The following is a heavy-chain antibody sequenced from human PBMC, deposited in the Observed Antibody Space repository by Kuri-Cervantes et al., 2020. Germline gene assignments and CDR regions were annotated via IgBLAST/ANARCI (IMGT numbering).Heavy chain of an antibody. D-gene: IGHD2-2*01. V-gene: IGHV4-38-2*02. CDR2: VFHSGST. CDR3: ARDRTAFDI. CDR1: GYSIRSGSY. J-gene: IGHJ3*02. Sequence: SQTLSLTCAVSGYSIRSGSYWGWIRQSPRLGLQWIGSVFHSGSTFYNPSLESRLTISVDTSKNQFSLKLTSVTAADTAVYYCARDRTAFDIWGQGTMVTVSS.